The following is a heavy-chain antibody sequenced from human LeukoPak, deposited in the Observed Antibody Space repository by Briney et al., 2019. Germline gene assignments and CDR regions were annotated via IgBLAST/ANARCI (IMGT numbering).Heavy chain of an antibody. J-gene: IGHJ2*01. Sequence: GGSLRLSCVASGFTFSSYEMNWVRQAPGKGLEWVSYISVSGSAIYYADSVKGRFTISRDDAKNSLYLQMNSLRADDTAIYYCARDIRPPPERYFDLWGRGTLVTVSS. V-gene: IGHV3-48*03. CDR2: ISVSGSAI. D-gene: IGHD1-1*01. CDR3: ARDIRPPPERYFDL. CDR1: GFTFSSYE.